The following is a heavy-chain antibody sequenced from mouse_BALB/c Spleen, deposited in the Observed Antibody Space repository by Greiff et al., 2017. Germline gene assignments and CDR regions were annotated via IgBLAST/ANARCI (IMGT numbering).Heavy chain of an antibody. CDR2: INTYTGEP. J-gene: IGHJ3*01. Sequence: LVESGPELKKPGETVKISCKASGYTFTNYGMNWVKQAPGKGLKWMGWINTYTGEPTYADDFKGRFAFSLETSASTAYLQINNLKNEDTATYFCARDLHWFAYWGQGTLVTVSA. CDR3: ARDLHWFAY. CDR1: GYTFTNYG. V-gene: IGHV9-3-1*01.